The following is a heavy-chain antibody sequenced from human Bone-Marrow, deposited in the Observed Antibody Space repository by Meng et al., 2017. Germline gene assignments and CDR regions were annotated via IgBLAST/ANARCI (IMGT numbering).Heavy chain of an antibody. CDR3: ARGSELNPGIAAI. Sequence: GESLKISCAASGFLFSNYWMNWGRQAPGEGLEGVASIKEDGSKQFYVDSVRGRFTVSRDNTKNSLYLEMNSLRVEDTAVYYCARGSELNPGIAAIWGQGTMVTVSS. J-gene: IGHJ3*02. CDR2: IKEDGSKQ. V-gene: IGHV3-7*01. CDR1: GFLFSNYW. D-gene: IGHD2-21*01.